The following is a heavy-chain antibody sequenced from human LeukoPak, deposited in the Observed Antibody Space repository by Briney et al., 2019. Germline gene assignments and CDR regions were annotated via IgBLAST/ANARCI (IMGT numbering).Heavy chain of an antibody. CDR2: IWYDGSNK. CDR1: GFTFSSYG. CDR3: ATLIWVVPAAMGDY. V-gene: IGHV3-33*01. J-gene: IGHJ4*02. D-gene: IGHD2-2*01. Sequence: GGSLRLSCAASGFTFSSYGMHWVRQAPGKGLEWVAVIWYDGSNKYYADSVKGRFTISRDNSKSTLYLQMNSLRAEDTAVYYCATLIWVVPAAMGDYWGQGTLVTVSS.